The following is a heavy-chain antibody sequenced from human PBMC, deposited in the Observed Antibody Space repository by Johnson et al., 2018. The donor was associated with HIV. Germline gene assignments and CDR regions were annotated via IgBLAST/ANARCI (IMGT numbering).Heavy chain of an antibody. Sequence: QVQLVESGGGLIQPGGSLRLSCAASGFTFSSYGMHWVRQAPGKGLEWVAVISYDGSNKYYADSVKGRFTISRDNSKNTLYLQMNSLRAEDTAVYYCVFFYASFDIWGQGTMVTVSS. CDR3: VFFYASFDI. V-gene: IGHV3-30*03. CDR2: ISYDGSNK. J-gene: IGHJ3*02. CDR1: GFTFSSYG. D-gene: IGHD2/OR15-2a*01.